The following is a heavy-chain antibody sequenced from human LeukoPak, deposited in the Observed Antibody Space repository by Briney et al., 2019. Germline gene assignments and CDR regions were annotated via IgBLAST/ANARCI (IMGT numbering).Heavy chain of an antibody. CDR3: ARVKRHCTNGVCYDRGYYYMDV. CDR1: GFTFSSYS. CDR2: ISSSSSYI. V-gene: IGHV3-21*01. J-gene: IGHJ6*03. D-gene: IGHD2-8*01. Sequence: GGSLRLSCAASGFTFSSYSMNWVRQAPGKGLEWVSSISSSSSYIYYADSVKGRFTISRDNAKNSLYLQMNSLRAEDTAVYYCARVKRHCTNGVCYDRGYYYMDVWGKGTTVTVSS.